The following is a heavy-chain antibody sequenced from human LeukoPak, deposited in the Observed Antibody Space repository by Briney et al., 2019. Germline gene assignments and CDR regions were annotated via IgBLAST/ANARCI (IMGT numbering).Heavy chain of an antibody. J-gene: IGHJ6*02. CDR1: GGSFSGYY. Sequence: SETLSLTCAVYGGSFSGYYWSWLRQPPGKGLEWIGEINHSGSTNNNLSLKSRVTISVDTSKKQFSLNLSSVTAADTAVYYCXXXXXXXTFYYYAMDVWGQGTTVTVSS. CDR2: INHSGST. CDR3: XXXXXXXTFYYYAMDV. V-gene: IGHV4-34*01.